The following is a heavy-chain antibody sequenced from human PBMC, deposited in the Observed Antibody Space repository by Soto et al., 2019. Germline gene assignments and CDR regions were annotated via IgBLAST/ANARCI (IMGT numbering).Heavy chain of an antibody. D-gene: IGHD3-10*01. J-gene: IGHJ6*02. CDR2: ISSSSSYI. V-gene: IGHV3-21*01. CDR1: GFTFSSYS. Sequence: EVQLVESGGGLVKPGGSLRLSCAASGFTFSSYSMNWVRQAPGKGLEWVPSISSSSSYIYYADSVKGRFTISRDNAKNSLYLQMNSLRAEDTAVYYCARAREMVRGNYYGMDVWGQGTTVTVSS. CDR3: ARAREMVRGNYYGMDV.